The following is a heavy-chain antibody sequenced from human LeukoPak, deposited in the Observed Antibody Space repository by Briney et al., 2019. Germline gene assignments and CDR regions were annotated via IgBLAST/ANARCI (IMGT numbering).Heavy chain of an antibody. D-gene: IGHD3-10*01. CDR1: GGSISSYY. Sequence: PSETLSLICTVSGGSISSYYWSWIRQPPGKGLEWIGYIYYSGSTNYNPSLKSRVTISVDTSKNQFSLKLSSVTAADTAVYYCARQVFGFPFDYWGQGTLVTVSS. CDR3: ARQVFGFPFDY. V-gene: IGHV4-59*08. J-gene: IGHJ4*02. CDR2: IYYSGST.